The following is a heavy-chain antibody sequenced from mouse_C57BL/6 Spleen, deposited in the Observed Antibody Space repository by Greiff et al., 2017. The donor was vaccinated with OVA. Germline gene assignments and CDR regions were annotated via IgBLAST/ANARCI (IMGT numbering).Heavy chain of an antibody. D-gene: IGHD6-1*01. CDR1: GYSFTGYF. CDR2: INPYNGDT. Sequence: EVQLVESGPELVKPGDSVKISCKASGYSFTGYFMNWVMQSHGKSLEWIGRINPYNGDTFYNQKFKGKATLTVDKSSSTAHMELRSLTSEDSAVYYCARGSAEDYWGQGTTLTVSS. J-gene: IGHJ2*01. CDR3: ARGSAEDY. V-gene: IGHV1-20*01.